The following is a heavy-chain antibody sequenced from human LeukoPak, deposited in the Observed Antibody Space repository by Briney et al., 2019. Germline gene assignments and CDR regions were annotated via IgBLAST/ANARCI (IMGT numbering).Heavy chain of an antibody. J-gene: IGHJ6*03. V-gene: IGHV3-20*04. CDR2: INWDGRST. CDR3: TRDGQQLYYYFYMDV. Sequence: GGSLRLSCAASGFIFEDHGMSWVRQPPGKGLEWVSSINWDGRSTDYADSVKGRFTISRDNAKNSVYLQLNSLRAEDTALYYCTRDGQQLYYYFYMDVWGKGTTVTVSS. CDR1: GFIFEDHG. D-gene: IGHD6-13*01.